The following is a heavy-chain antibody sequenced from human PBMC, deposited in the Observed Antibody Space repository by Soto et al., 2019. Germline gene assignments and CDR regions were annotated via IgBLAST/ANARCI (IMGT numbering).Heavy chain of an antibody. CDR1: GDSIISDKW. J-gene: IGHJ4*02. V-gene: IGHV4-4*02. D-gene: IGHD6-25*01. CDR2: IHHGGNS. Sequence: QVQLQESGPGLLKPSGTLSLTCAVSGDSIISDKWWSWVRQASGKGLEWIGEIHHGGNSKYNPSLKSRVIISVDRSKNQFSLNLTSVTDADTAVYYCARGESQQQRDYWGQGTLVTVSS. CDR3: ARGESQQQRDY.